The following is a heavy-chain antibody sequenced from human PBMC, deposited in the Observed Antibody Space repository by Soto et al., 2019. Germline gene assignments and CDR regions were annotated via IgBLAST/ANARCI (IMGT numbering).Heavy chain of an antibody. CDR2: IYYSGST. V-gene: IGHV4-59*01. CDR1: GGSISSYY. CDR3: ARDTVGATNYYYYGMDV. Sequence: PSETLSLTCTVSGGSISSYYWSWIRQPPGKGLEWIGYIYYSGSTNYNPSLKSRVTISVDTPKNQFSLKLSSVTAADTAVYYCARDTVGATNYYYYGMDVWGQGTTVTVSS. J-gene: IGHJ6*02. D-gene: IGHD1-26*01.